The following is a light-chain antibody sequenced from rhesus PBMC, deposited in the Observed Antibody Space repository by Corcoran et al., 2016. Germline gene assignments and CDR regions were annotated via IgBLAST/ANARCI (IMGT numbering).Light chain of an antibody. CDR3: QHYYSTPFT. CDR1: QGITND. J-gene: IGKJ3*01. Sequence: DIQMTQSPSSLSASVGDRVTITCRASQGITNDLAWYQQKQGETLKLLIYEASSLQSGIPSRFSGSGSGTEFTLTISSLQSEDFATYYCQHYYSTPFTFGPGTKLDIK. CDR2: EAS. V-gene: IGKV1-25*01.